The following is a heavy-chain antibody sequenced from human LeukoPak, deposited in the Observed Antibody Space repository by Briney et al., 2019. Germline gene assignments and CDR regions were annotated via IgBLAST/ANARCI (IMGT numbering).Heavy chain of an antibody. V-gene: IGHV4-4*07. CDR2: IYSSGST. J-gene: IGHJ4*02. CDR3: ARKRKGAYDFDC. D-gene: IGHD3-16*01. CDR1: GGSICGYY. Sequence: ETSETLSLTCTVSGGSICGYYWSGIRQPAGEGLEWIGRIYSSGSTNYNPSLKSRVSMSVDTSNNQFSLNLSSVTAADTAVYYCARKRKGAYDFDCWGQGTLVTVSS.